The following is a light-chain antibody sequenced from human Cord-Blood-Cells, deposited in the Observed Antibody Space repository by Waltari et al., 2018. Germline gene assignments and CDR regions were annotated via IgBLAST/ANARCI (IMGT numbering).Light chain of an antibody. CDR1: QRVSSY. V-gene: IGKV3-11*01. CDR2: DAS. Sequence: VLTQSPATLTLPHGERATLSCRASQRVSSYLVWDHQKPGQAPRLIIYDASNRATGIPARFSGSGSGTDFTLTISSLEPEDFAVYFCQQRSNWPPITFGQGTRLEIK. J-gene: IGKJ5*01. CDR3: QQRSNWPPIT.